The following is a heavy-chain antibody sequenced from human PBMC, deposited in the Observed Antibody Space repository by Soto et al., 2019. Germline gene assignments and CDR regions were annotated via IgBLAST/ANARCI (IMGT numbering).Heavy chain of an antibody. CDR2: MNAKSGDT. J-gene: IGHJ6*02. CDR1: GYTFSDFD. Sequence: QAHLEQSGAEVKRPGASVKVSCKASGYTFSDFDINWLRQASGQGPEWMGWMNAKSGDTFFAQRFQGKFNMTSDTSLSTAYREVGSLTSDDTAMYYCARGNPFNYAGFDVWGQGTTVAVSS. V-gene: IGHV1-8*01. CDR3: ARGNPFNYAGFDV. D-gene: IGHD3-16*01.